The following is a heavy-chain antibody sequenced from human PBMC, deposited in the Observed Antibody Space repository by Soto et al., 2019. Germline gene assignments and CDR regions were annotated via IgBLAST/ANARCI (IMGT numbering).Heavy chain of an antibody. CDR3: AREHPTYYYGSGSYFLPDY. Sequence: PGESLKISCKGSGYSFTSHWIGWVRQMPGKGLEWMGIIYPGDSDTRYSPSFQGQVTISADKSISTAYLQWSSLKASDTAMYYCAREHPTYYYGSGSYFLPDYWGQGTLVTVSS. CDR1: GYSFTSHW. D-gene: IGHD3-10*01. V-gene: IGHV5-51*01. CDR2: IYPGDSDT. J-gene: IGHJ4*02.